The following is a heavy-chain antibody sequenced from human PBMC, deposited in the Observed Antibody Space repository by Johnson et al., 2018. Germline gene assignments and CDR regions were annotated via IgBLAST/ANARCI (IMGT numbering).Heavy chain of an antibody. CDR1: GYTFTTYT. V-gene: IGHV1-3*01. Sequence: QVQLVQCGAEVKKPGASVKVSCKASGYTFTTYTMHWVRQAPGQRLEWMGWINAGNGHTKYSQKFQGRVTITMDTSATTAHMELSSLRSEDTAVYFCARGNMKVVNYWGQGTLVTVSS. J-gene: IGHJ4*02. D-gene: IGHD3-22*01. CDR2: INAGNGHT. CDR3: ARGNMKVVNY.